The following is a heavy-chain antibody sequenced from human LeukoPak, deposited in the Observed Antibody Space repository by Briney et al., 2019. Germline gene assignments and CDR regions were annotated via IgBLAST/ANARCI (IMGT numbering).Heavy chain of an antibody. V-gene: IGHV1-46*01. Sequence: ASVKVSCKASGYTFTSNYIHWVRQAPGQGLEWMGMIYPSGGSTSYAQKFQGRVTMTRDTSTSTVYMYLSSLRSEDTAVYYCARDSLYGVVDYWGQGTLVTVSS. D-gene: IGHD4-17*01. CDR1: GYTFTSNY. CDR3: ARDSLYGVVDY. J-gene: IGHJ4*02. CDR2: IYPSGGST.